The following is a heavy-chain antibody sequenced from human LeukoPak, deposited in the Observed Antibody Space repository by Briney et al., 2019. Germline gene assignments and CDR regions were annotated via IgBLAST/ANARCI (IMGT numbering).Heavy chain of an antibody. V-gene: IGHV1-2*02. Sequence: ASVKVSCKASGYTFTGYYIHWVRQVPGQGLERMGWINPKSGGANYAQKFQGRVTMTRNTSISTAYMELSRLRSDDTAVYYCARAKDAIVVVWPYWGQGTLVTVSS. CDR2: INPKSGGA. J-gene: IGHJ4*02. CDR3: ARAKDAIVVVWPY. CDR1: GYTFTGYY. D-gene: IGHD3-22*01.